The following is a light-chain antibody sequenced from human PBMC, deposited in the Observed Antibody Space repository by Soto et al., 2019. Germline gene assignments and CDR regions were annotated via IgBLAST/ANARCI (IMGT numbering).Light chain of an antibody. J-gene: IGKJ5*01. CDR3: QQYHNWPPIT. V-gene: IGKV3-15*01. CDR1: QSVSSR. CDR2: DAS. Sequence: EIVITQSPATLSVSPGERVTLSCRASQSVSSRLAWYHQKPGQAPRLLIYDASTRATGIPARFSGSGSGTEFTLTISSLQSEDFAVYYCQQYHNWPPITFGQGTRLEIK.